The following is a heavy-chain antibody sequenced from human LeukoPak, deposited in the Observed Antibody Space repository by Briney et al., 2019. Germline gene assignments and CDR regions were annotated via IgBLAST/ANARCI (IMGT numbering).Heavy chain of an antibody. CDR1: GYTFAAYY. J-gene: IGHJ4*02. Sequence: ASVNVSRKASGYTFAAYYFHWVRQAPGQGLEWMGWINPNSGGTDCAQSFQGRVTMTRDTSISTAYMELRRLRSDDTAVYYCASGARISDYNDRPYEYYFDYWGQGALVTVSS. CDR3: ASGARISDYNDRPYEYYFDY. V-gene: IGHV1-2*02. CDR2: INPNSGGT. D-gene: IGHD4-11*01.